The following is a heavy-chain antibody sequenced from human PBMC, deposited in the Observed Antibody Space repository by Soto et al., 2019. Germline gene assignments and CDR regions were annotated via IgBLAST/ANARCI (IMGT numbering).Heavy chain of an antibody. J-gene: IGHJ6*02. CDR1: VFTFSSYS. V-gene: IGHV3-48*02. D-gene: IGHD3-22*01. CDR3: APCTTMILVAPQHGMDA. Sequence: GGSLRLSCSASVFTFSSYSMNWVRQAPGKGLEWVSYISSSSSTIYYADSVKGRFTISRDNAKNSLYLQMNSLRDEDTAVYYCAPCTTMILVAPQHGMDAWCQAQTVSVPS. CDR2: ISSSSSTI.